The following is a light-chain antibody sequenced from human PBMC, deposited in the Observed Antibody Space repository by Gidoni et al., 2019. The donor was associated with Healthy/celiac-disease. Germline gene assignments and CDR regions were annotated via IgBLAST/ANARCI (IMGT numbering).Light chain of an antibody. Sequence: DIVMTQSPDSLAVSLGERATINCKYSQSILYSSNNKNYLAWYQQKPGQPPKLLIYWASTRESGVPDRFSGSGSGTDFTLTISSRQAEDVAVYYCQQYYGTPITFGQGTRLEIK. V-gene: IGKV4-1*01. CDR3: QQYYGTPIT. J-gene: IGKJ5*01. CDR1: QSILYSSNNKNY. CDR2: WAS.